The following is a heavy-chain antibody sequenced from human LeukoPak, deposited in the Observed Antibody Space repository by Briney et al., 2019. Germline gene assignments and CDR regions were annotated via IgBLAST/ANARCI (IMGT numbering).Heavy chain of an antibody. CDR2: INPSGGST. Sequence: ASVKVSGKASGYTFTSYYMHRVRQAPGQGREWMGIINPSGGSTSYAQKFHGRVTMTRDTSTSTVYMELSSLRSEATAVYYCARDREYCTNGVCLYYYGMDVWGQGTTVTVSS. V-gene: IGHV1-46*01. J-gene: IGHJ6*02. CDR1: GYTFTSYY. CDR3: ARDREYCTNGVCLYYYGMDV. D-gene: IGHD2-8*01.